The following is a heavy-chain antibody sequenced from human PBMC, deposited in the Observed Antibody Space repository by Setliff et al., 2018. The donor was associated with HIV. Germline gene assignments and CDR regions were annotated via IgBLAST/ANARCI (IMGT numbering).Heavy chain of an antibody. V-gene: IGHV1-69*06. D-gene: IGHD1-7*01. CDR2: ITPMFGTS. Sequence: SVKVSCKSSGGTSKTFALNWVRQAPGQGLEWMGRITPMFGTSNYAQKFQSRITIVADKLTSTAYTELSSLRSDDTAIYYCARDRGWELSHPPFFDYWGQGTLVTVSS. J-gene: IGHJ4*02. CDR1: GGTSKTFA. CDR3: ARDRGWELSHPPFFDY.